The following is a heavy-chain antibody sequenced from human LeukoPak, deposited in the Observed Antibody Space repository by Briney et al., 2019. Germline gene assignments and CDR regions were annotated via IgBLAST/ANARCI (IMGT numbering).Heavy chain of an antibody. CDR1: GGSISSYN. J-gene: IGHJ6*03. Sequence: PSETLSLTCTVSGGSISSYNWSWGRQPPPQGLGWIGYIYYSGSTNYNPSLKSRVTISVDTSKNQFSLKLSSVTAADTAVYYCARVNYGYYYYMDVWGKGTTVTVSS. D-gene: IGHD1-7*01. CDR2: IYYSGST. V-gene: IGHV4-59*01. CDR3: ARVNYGYYYYMDV.